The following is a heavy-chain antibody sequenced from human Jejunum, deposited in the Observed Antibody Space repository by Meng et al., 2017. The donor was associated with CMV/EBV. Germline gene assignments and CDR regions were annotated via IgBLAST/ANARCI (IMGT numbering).Heavy chain of an antibody. CDR1: GYSFTALQ. Sequence: NALGYSFTALQMHWVRQAPGQGLGWWGWIIPNSGATRDAQKFQGRLTLTRDMSVTTAYLELNNLMSDDTAVYYCARGSYGWGGFDPWGQGTLVTVSS. CDR3: ARGSYGWGGFDP. V-gene: IGHV1-2*02. J-gene: IGHJ5*02. D-gene: IGHD3-10*01. CDR2: IIPNSGAT.